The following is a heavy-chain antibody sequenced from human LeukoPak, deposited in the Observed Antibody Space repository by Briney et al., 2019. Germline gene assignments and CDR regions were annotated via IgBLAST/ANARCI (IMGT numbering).Heavy chain of an antibody. CDR3: AKVLSRYNWNDSFDY. Sequence: GGSLRLSCAASGFTFSSYVMSWVRQAPGKGLEWVSGISGSGGSTYYADSVKGRFTISRDKSKNTLYLQMNSLRAEDTAVYYCAKVLSRYNWNDSFDYWGQGTLVTVSS. CDR2: ISGSGGST. CDR1: GFTFSSYV. V-gene: IGHV3-23*01. J-gene: IGHJ4*02. D-gene: IGHD1-1*01.